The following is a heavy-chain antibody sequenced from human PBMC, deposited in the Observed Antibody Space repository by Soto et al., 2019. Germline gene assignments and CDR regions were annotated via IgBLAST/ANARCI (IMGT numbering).Heavy chain of an antibody. V-gene: IGHV3-7*03. CDR2: IKQGGSKK. CDR3: AKAQGTWIQLWGDYGGTNWFDP. Sequence: GGSLIVSCAAYVFIFRSDWVSWVRQAPGKGPEGVSNIKQGGSKKNYADSVKGRFTMSRDNSKTTLYLQMNSLRAEDTAVYYCAKAQGTWIQLWGDYGGTNWFDPWGQGTLVTVS. CDR1: VFIFRSDW. D-gene: IGHD5-18*01. J-gene: IGHJ5*02.